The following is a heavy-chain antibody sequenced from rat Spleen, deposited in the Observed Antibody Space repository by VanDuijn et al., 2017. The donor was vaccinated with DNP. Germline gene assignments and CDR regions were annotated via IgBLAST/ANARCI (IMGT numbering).Heavy chain of an antibody. J-gene: IGHJ2*01. V-gene: IGHV5-46*01. CDR2: ISTGGGNT. CDR1: GFTFSSFP. CDR3: ARRVYGGYSYY. D-gene: IGHD1-11*01. Sequence: EVQLVESGGGLVQPGRSMKLSCAASGFTFSSFPMAWVRQAPTRGLEWVASISTGGGNTYYRDSVKGRFTISRNTAKSTLFLQMDSLRSEDTATYCCARRVYGGYSYYWGQGVMVTVSS.